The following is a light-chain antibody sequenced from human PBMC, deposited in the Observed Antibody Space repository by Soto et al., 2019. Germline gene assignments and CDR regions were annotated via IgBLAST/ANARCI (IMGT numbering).Light chain of an antibody. CDR3: QQYNSYPYS. V-gene: IGKV1-5*01. CDR1: QNIDGW. CDR2: DAS. Sequence: DIQVTQSPSTLSASVGDRVTISCRASQNIDGWLAWYQQKPGKAPKLLIYDASSLESGVPSRFSGSGSGTEFTLTISSLQPDDFATYYCQQYNSYPYSFGPGTKVDIK. J-gene: IGKJ3*01.